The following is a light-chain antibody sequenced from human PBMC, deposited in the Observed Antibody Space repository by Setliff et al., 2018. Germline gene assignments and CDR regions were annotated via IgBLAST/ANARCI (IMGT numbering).Light chain of an antibody. Sequence: KSATISCSGSTSNIGKNFVYWYQQVPGTVPKLLIYRNNQRPSGVSDRFSGSKSGTSASLAISGLRSEDGADYYCATWDDSLSAYVFGTGTKVTVL. V-gene: IGLV1-47*01. J-gene: IGLJ1*01. CDR2: RNN. CDR3: ATWDDSLSAYV. CDR1: TSNIGKNF.